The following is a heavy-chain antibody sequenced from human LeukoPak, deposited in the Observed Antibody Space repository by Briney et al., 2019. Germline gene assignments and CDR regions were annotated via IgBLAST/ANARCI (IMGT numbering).Heavy chain of an antibody. CDR3: ATRYSAPAAGRHLGY. D-gene: IGHD6-13*01. CDR2: ISSSGSTI. V-gene: IGHV3-48*04. J-gene: IGHJ4*02. Sequence: PGGSLILSCAASGFIFSSYSMNWVRQAPGKGLEWVSYISSSGSTIYYADSVKGRFTISRDNAKNSLYLQMNSLRAEDTAVYYCATRYSAPAAGRHLGYWGQGTLVTVSS. CDR1: GFIFSSYS.